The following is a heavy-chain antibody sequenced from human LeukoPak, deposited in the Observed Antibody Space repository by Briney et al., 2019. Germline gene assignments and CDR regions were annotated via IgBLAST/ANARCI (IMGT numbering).Heavy chain of an antibody. Sequence: GGSLRLSCAASGFTFSSYAMHWVRQAPGKGLEWVAVISYDGSNKYYADSVKGRFTISRDNSKNTLYLQMNSLRAEDTAVYYCARVGYYYGSGSYYSDEDYYYYYMDVWGKGTTVTVSS. CDR2: ISYDGSNK. V-gene: IGHV3-30*04. J-gene: IGHJ6*03. D-gene: IGHD3-10*01. CDR3: ARVGYYYGSGSYYSDEDYYYYYMDV. CDR1: GFTFSSYA.